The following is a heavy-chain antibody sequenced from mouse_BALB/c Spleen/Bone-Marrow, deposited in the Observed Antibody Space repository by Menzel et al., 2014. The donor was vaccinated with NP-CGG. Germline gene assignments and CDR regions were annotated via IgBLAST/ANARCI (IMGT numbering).Heavy chain of an antibody. Sequence: EVMLVESGGGLVQPGGSRKLSCAASGFTFSSFGMHWVRQTPEKGLEWVAYISSGSSTIYYADTVKGRFTISRDNPKNTLFLQVTSLMSEDTAMYYCTRGGNWDDFDYWGQGTTLTVSS. V-gene: IGHV5-17*02. CDR3: TRGGNWDDFDY. J-gene: IGHJ2*01. CDR2: ISSGSSTI. D-gene: IGHD4-1*01. CDR1: GFTFSSFG.